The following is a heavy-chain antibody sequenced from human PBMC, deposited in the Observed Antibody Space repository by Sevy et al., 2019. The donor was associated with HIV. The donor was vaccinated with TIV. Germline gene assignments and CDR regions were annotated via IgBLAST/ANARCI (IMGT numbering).Heavy chain of an antibody. CDR2: ISAYNGDT. V-gene: IGHV1-18*01. Sequence: ASVKVSCKTSGYTFTSYIISWVRQAPGQGLEWMGRISAYNGDTKYAQKLQGRVTMTTDTSTSIAYMELRSLKSDDTAVYYCARAPSGSQGPGQYFHHWGQGTLVTVSS. D-gene: IGHD1-26*01. CDR1: GYTFTSYI. J-gene: IGHJ1*01. CDR3: ARAPSGSQGPGQYFHH.